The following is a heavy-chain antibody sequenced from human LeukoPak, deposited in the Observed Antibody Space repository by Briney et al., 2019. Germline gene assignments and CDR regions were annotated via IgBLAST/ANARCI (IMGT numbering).Heavy chain of an antibody. CDR1: GFTFDDYA. Sequence: HPGRSLRLSCAASGFTFDDYAMHWVRQAPGKGLEWVAVIWYDGSNKYYADSVKGRFTISRDNSKNTLYLQMNSLRAEDTAVYYCARSYCSGGSCYSADYWGQGTLVTVSS. V-gene: IGHV3-33*08. D-gene: IGHD2-15*01. CDR3: ARSYCSGGSCYSADY. CDR2: IWYDGSNK. J-gene: IGHJ4*02.